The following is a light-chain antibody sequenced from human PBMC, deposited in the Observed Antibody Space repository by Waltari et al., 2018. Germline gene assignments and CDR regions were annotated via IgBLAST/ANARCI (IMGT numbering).Light chain of an antibody. CDR2: KDT. J-gene: IGLJ2*01. CDR3: QSADTDFANHVL. CDR1: ALPRLS. Sequence: SYDLTQPPSVSVSPGQTARITCSGNALPRLSGYWYQQKPGQAHLVLRDKDTQRASGSPERVAGSTSGTTVTCTISGVQAEDEADYYCQSADTDFANHVLFGGGTQLTVL. V-gene: IGLV3-25*03.